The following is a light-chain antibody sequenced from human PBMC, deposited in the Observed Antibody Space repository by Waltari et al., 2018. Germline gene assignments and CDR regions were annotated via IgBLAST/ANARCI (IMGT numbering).Light chain of an antibody. CDR2: DVS. Sequence: QSALTQPASVSGSPGQSITISCTGTSSYVGGYNYVSWYQQHPGKAPKLMIYDVSNRPSGVYNRCSRAMCGNTASLTISGLQAEEEADYYCSSYTSSSARVFGTGTKVTVL. CDR1: SSYVGGYNY. J-gene: IGLJ1*01. V-gene: IGLV2-14*03. CDR3: SSYTSSSARV.